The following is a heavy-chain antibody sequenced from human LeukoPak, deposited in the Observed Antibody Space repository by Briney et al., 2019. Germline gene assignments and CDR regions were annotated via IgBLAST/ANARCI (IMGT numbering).Heavy chain of an antibody. CDR2: INHSGST. D-gene: IGHD3-3*01. V-gene: IGHV4-34*01. Sequence: SETLSLTCAVYGGSFSGYYWSWIRQPPGKGLEWIGEINHSGSTNYNPSLKSRVTISVDTSKNQFSLKLSSVTAADTAVYYCARDTIFGAFDIWGQGTMVTVSS. CDR1: GGSFSGYY. CDR3: ARDTIFGAFDI. J-gene: IGHJ3*02.